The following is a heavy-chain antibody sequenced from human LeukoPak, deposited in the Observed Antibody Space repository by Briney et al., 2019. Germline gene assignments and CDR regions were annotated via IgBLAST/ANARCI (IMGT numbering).Heavy chain of an antibody. V-gene: IGHV3-23*01. CDR2: IFPRGGEI. Sequence: GGSLRLSCAASGFTFSTFAMIWVRQRPGKGLEGVSSIFPRGGEIHYADSVRGRFTISRDNSKSTLSLQMNSLRAEDTAIYYCATYRQVLLPFESWGQGTLVTVSS. CDR1: GFTFSTFA. J-gene: IGHJ4*02. CDR3: ATYRQVLLPFES. D-gene: IGHD2-8*02.